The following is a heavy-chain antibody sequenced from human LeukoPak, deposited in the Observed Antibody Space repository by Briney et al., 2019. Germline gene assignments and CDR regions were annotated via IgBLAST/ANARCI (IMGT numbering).Heavy chain of an antibody. CDR2: INTNTGNP. CDR3: ARLDASSSSWYSLDY. J-gene: IGHJ4*02. CDR1: GYTFTSYA. D-gene: IGHD6-13*01. Sequence: ASVKVSCKASGYTFTSYAMNWVRQAPGQGLEWMGWINTNTGNPTYAQGFTGRFVFSLDTSVSTPYLQISSLKAEDTAVYYCARLDASSSSWYSLDYWGQGTLVTVSS. V-gene: IGHV7-4-1*02.